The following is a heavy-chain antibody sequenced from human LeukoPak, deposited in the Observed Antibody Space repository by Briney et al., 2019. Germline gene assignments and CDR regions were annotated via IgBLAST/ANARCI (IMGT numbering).Heavy chain of an antibody. CDR1: GYTFTSYG. J-gene: IGHJ6*03. D-gene: IGHD6-13*01. Sequence: ASVKVSCKASGYTFTSYGISWVRQAPGQGLEWMGWISAYNGNTNYAQKLQGRVTMTTDTSTSTAYMELRSLRSDDTAVYYCARRSHEQQLVLYYYYYMDVWGKGTTVTVSS. CDR2: ISAYNGNT. V-gene: IGHV1-18*01. CDR3: ARRSHEQQLVLYYYYYMDV.